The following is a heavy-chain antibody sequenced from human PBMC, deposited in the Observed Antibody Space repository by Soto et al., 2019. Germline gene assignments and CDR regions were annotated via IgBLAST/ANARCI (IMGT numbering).Heavy chain of an antibody. CDR3: TRDRRLLGGHTRGFDY. CDR1: GLTVSDNY. Sequence: EVQLVDSGGGLVQPGGSLRLSCTVSGLTVSDNYISWVRQAPGKGLEWVSVFESGGITSYTDSVKGRFTVPRDTSKNTLYLQMSGLRAEDTAVYYCTRDRRLLGGHTRGFDYWIEGTLVIVSS. J-gene: IGHJ4*02. V-gene: IGHV3-53*01. CDR2: FESGGIT. D-gene: IGHD5-12*01.